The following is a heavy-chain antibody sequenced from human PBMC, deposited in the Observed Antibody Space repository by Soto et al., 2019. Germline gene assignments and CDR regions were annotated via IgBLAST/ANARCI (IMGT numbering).Heavy chain of an antibody. CDR1: GFTFSDYY. CDR3: AKMSSENYYDPVFS. D-gene: IGHD3-22*01. V-gene: IGHV3-11*01. CDR2: ISSSGNTI. J-gene: IGHJ5*02. Sequence: QVQLVESEGGVVKTSGSLRIACAASGFTFSDYYMSWVRQAAGKGLEWVSYISSSGNTIYYADSVKGRFTISRDNAKNSVYLQMNSLRAEDTALYFCAKMSSENYYDPVFSWGQGTLVTVSS.